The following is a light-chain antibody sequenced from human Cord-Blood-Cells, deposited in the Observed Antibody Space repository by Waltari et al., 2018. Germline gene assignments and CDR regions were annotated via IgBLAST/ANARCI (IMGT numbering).Light chain of an antibody. J-gene: IGLJ3*02. V-gene: IGLV2-14*03. Sequence: QSALTQPASVSGSPGQSITISCTGTSSDVGGYNYVPWYQQHPGKAPKLMIYDVSNRPSGVSNRLSGSKSGNTASLTISGLQAEDEADYYCSSYTSSSTWVFGGGTKLTVL. CDR2: DVS. CDR1: SSDVGGYNY. CDR3: SSYTSSSTWV.